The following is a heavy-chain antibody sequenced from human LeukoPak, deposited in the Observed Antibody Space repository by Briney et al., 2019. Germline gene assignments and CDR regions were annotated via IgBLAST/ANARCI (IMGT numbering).Heavy chain of an antibody. D-gene: IGHD3-22*01. CDR1: GYTFTSYA. CDR2: INAGNGNT. J-gene: IGHJ1*01. CDR3: ARANSYFDSSGSGYFQH. Sequence: EASVNVSCKASGYTFTSYAMHWVRQAPGQRLEWMGWINAGNGNTKYSQRFQGRVTITRDTSASTAYMELSSLRSEDTAVYYCARANSYFDSSGSGYFQHWGQGTLVTVSS. V-gene: IGHV1-3*01.